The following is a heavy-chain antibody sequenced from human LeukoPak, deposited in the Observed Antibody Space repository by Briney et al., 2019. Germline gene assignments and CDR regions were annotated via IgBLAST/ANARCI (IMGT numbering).Heavy chain of an antibody. D-gene: IGHD1-26*01. V-gene: IGHV3-23*01. J-gene: IGHJ4*02. CDR2: ISGSGGRT. CDR1: GFSFSSYA. Sequence: GGSLRLSCAASGFSFSSYATNWVRQAPGKGLEWVSGISGSGGRTYCADSVKGRFTISRDNSNNTLYLEMNSLRVEDTAVYYCAKDRQLVGTTPSNFDYWGQGTLVTVSS. CDR3: AKDRQLVGTTPSNFDY.